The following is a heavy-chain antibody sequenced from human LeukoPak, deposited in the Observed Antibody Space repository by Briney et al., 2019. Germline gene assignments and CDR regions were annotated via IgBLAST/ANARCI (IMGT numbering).Heavy chain of an antibody. D-gene: IGHD2-2*01. CDR2: ISWNSGRI. V-gene: IGHV3-9*01. Sequence: PGGSLRLSCAASGFTFDDYAMHWVRQALGKGLEWVSGISWNSGRIGYADSVKGRFTISRDNAKNSLYLQMNSLRAEDTALYFCARDYEDCSSTSCYLFLDYWGQEPWPPSPQ. CDR3: ARDYEDCSSTSCYLFLDY. J-gene: IGHJ4*01. CDR1: GFTFDDYA.